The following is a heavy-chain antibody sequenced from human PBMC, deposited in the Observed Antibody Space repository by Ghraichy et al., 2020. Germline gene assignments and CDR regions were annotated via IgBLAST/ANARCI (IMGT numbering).Heavy chain of an antibody. Sequence: GESLNISCAASGFTFNDYTMHWVRQAPGQGLDWVAVISYDGSNKYYADSVKGRFTISRDNSKNALYLQMNSLRADDTAVYYCARGRGPFGEQIYYYHLDVWGQGATVTVSS. J-gene: IGHJ6*02. CDR3: ARGRGPFGEQIYYYHLDV. V-gene: IGHV3-30*04. CDR2: ISYDGSNK. D-gene: IGHD3-10*01. CDR1: GFTFNDYT.